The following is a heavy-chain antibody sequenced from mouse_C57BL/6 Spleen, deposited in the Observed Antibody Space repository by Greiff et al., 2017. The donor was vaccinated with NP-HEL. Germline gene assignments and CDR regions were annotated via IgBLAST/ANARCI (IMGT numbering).Heavy chain of an antibody. CDR3: ARLTGWYFDV. V-gene: IGHV1-82*01. CDR2: IYPGAGDT. CDR1: GYAFSSSW. Sequence: QVQLQQSGPELVKPGASVKISCKASGYAFSSSWMNWVKQRPGKGLEWIGRIYPGAGDTNYNGKFKGKATLTADKSSSTAYMQLSSLTSEDSAVYFCARLTGWYFDVWGTGTTVTVSS. D-gene: IGHD4-1*01. J-gene: IGHJ1*03.